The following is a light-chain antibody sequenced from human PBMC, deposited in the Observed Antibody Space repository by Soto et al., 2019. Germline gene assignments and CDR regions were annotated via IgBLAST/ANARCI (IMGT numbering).Light chain of an antibody. V-gene: IGLV2-14*03. Sequence: QSVLTQPASVSGSPGQSIAISCTGTSSDVGAFNYVSWYQQHPGKAPKFMIFDVSSRPSGVSDRFSGSKSGNTASLTISGLQTEYEADYYCASYTTLSTYVFGTGTKVTVL. J-gene: IGLJ1*01. CDR1: SSDVGAFNY. CDR2: DVS. CDR3: ASYTTLSTYV.